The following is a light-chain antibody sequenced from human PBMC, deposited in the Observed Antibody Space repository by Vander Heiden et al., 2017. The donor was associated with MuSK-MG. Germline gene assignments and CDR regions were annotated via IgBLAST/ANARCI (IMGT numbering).Light chain of an antibody. CDR3: QQSDDNKWT. V-gene: IGKV1-39*01. CDR1: QNINNY. J-gene: IGKJ1*01. Sequence: DIQMTHSPSSLSASVGDRVTITCRASQNINNYLNWYQQKPGKAPELLIYSASSLQSGVPSRFSGSGSGTEFTLTISRLQPEDFATYYCQQSDDNKWTFGQGTKVEIK. CDR2: SAS.